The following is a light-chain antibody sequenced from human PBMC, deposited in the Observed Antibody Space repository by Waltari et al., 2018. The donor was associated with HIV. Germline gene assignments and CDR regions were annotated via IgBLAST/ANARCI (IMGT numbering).Light chain of an antibody. CDR3: CSYAGSSIVV. J-gene: IGLJ2*01. CDR1: SSVVGSYNL. Sequence: QSALTQPASVSGSPGQSITISCPGTSSVVGSYNLFSWYQQHPGKAPKLMIYEVSKRPSGVSNRFSGSKSGNTASLTISGLQAEDEADYYCCSYAGSSIVVFGGGTKLTVL. V-gene: IGLV2-23*02. CDR2: EVS.